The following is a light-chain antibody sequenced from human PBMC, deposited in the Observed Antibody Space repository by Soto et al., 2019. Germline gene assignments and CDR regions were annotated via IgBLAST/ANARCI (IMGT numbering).Light chain of an antibody. CDR1: QSVSSY. Sequence: EIVLTQSQTTLSSSLGERATLSCLASQSVSSYLAWYQQKPGQAPRLLIYDASNRATGIPARFSGSGSGTDFTLTIISLEPEDFSVYYWQQRSNWPPITFGQGTRLEIK. J-gene: IGKJ5*01. CDR2: DAS. V-gene: IGKV3-11*01. CDR3: QQRSNWPPIT.